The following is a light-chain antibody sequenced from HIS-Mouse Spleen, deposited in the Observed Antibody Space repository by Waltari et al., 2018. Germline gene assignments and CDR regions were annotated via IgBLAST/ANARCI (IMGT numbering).Light chain of an antibody. CDR3: QQYYSTPRT. Sequence: DMVMTQSPDSLAVSLGERATSNRKSRQRVLYSSNNKNYLAWYQQKPGQPPKLLIYWASTRESGVPDRFSGSGSGTDFTLTISSLQAEDVAVYYCQQYYSTPRTFGQGTKVEIK. CDR1: QRVLYSSNNKNY. J-gene: IGKJ1*01. V-gene: IGKV4-1*01. CDR2: WAS.